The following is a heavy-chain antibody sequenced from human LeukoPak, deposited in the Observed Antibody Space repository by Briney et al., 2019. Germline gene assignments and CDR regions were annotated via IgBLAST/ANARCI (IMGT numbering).Heavy chain of an antibody. V-gene: IGHV5-51*01. CDR3: ALWTTAASGAY. CDR1: GYSFTSYW. Sequence: GESLKISCKGSGYSFTSYWIGWVRQMPGKGLEWMGIIYPGDSDTRYNPSFQGQVTISADKSITTAYLQWSSLKASDTAMYHCALWTTAASGAYWGQGTLVTVSS. D-gene: IGHD4-11*01. J-gene: IGHJ4*02. CDR2: IYPGDSDT.